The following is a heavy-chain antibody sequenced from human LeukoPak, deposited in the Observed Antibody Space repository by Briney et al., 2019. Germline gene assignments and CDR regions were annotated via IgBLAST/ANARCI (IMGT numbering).Heavy chain of an antibody. CDR1: GFTFTSSA. CDR2: IVVGSGNT. CDR3: AATNSGAYYYYYGMDV. V-gene: IGHV1-58*02. Sequence: SVKVSCKASGFTFTSSAMQWVRQARGRRLEWIGWIVVGSGNTNYAQKFQERVTITRDMSTSTAYMELSSLRSEDTAVYYCAATNSGAYYYYYGMDVWGQGTTVTVSS. J-gene: IGHJ6*02.